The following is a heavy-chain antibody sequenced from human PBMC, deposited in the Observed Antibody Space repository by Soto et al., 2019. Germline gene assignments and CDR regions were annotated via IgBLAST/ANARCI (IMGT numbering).Heavy chain of an antibody. J-gene: IGHJ3*02. V-gene: IGHV3-21*01. Sequence: VGSLRLSCAASGFTFSGYSMNWVRQAPGKGLEWVSSISSSSSYIYYADSVKGRFTISRDNAKNSLYLQMSSLRAEDTAVYYCARSIVVVTENDAFDIWGQGTMVTVSS. CDR1: GFTFSGYS. CDR2: ISSSSSYI. CDR3: ARSIVVVTENDAFDI. D-gene: IGHD2-21*02.